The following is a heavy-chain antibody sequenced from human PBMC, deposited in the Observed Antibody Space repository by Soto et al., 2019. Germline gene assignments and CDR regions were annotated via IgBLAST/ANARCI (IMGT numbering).Heavy chain of an antibody. J-gene: IGHJ3*02. CDR1: GGSISSYY. D-gene: IGHD2-8*01. Sequence: SSETLSLTCTVSGGSISSYYWSWIRQPPGKGLEWIGYMYYSGSTNYNPSLKSRVTISVDTSKNQFSLKLSSVTAADTAVYYCARDFFSGGVFDIWGQGTMVTVS. CDR2: MYYSGST. V-gene: IGHV4-59*01. CDR3: ARDFFSGGVFDI.